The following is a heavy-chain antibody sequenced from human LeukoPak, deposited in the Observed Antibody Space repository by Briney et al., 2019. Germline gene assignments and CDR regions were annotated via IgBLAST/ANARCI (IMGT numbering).Heavy chain of an antibody. D-gene: IGHD3-9*01. CDR2: IYYSGST. Sequence: SETLSLTCTVSGGSISSSSYYWGWIRQPPGKGLEWIGSIYYSGSTYYNPSLKSRVTISVDTSKNQFSLKLSSVTAADTAVYYCAGNVLRYFDQWEYFDYWGQGTLVTVSS. J-gene: IGHJ4*02. CDR3: AGNVLRYFDQWEYFDY. V-gene: IGHV4-39*01. CDR1: GGSISSSSYY.